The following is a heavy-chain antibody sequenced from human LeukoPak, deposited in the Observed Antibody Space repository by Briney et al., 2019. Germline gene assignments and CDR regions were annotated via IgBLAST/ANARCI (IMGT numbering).Heavy chain of an antibody. CDR3: ARGPMTTVVTPGIYFYFYMDI. CDR1: GGSISTITYY. D-gene: IGHD4-23*01. J-gene: IGHJ6*03. V-gene: IGHV4-39*07. Sequence: SETLSLTCTVSGGSISTITYYWGWIRQPPGKGLEWIGSIYYSGSTYYNPSLKSRVTISVDTSKNQFSLRLSSVTAADTAVYYCARGPMTTVVTPGIYFYFYMDIWGKGITVTVSS. CDR2: IYYSGST.